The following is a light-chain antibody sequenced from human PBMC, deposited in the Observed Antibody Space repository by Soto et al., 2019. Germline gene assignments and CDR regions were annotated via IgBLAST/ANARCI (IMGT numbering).Light chain of an antibody. CDR1: TSDVGGYKY. Sequence: QSVLTQPPSASGSPGQSVTISCTGTTSDVGGYKYVSWYQQHPGKAPKLMIYEVSKRPSGVPDRFSGSKSGNTASLTVSGLQAEDEADYYCCSYAGGSNVFGTGTKLTVL. V-gene: IGLV2-8*01. CDR3: CSYAGGSNV. CDR2: EVS. J-gene: IGLJ1*01.